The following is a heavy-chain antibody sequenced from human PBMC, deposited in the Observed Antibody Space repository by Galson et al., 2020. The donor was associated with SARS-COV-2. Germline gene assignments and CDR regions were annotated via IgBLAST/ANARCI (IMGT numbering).Heavy chain of an antibody. J-gene: IGHJ2*01. D-gene: IGHD4-17*01. CDR3: ARPNDYGDYERSWYLDL. CDR1: GDYITSSSYY. V-gene: IGHV4-39*02. CDR2: IFYTGSA. Sequence: SETLSLTCAVSGDYITSSSYYWGWIRQPPERGLVWIGSIFYTGSAYYNPSPRSRVSMSVDSSKNHFSLKLNSVTASDTAVYYCARPNDYGDYERSWYLDLWGRGTLVTVSS.